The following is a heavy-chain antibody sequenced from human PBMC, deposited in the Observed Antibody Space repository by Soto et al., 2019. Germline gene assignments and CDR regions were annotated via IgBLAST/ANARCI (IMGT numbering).Heavy chain of an antibody. D-gene: IGHD2-15*01. J-gene: IGHJ5*02. CDR2: FIPIFPTP. Sequence: ASVKVSCKASGYTFTSYGISWVRQAPGQGLEWIGAFIPIFPTPNYAQKFQGRVTIAADGPTNTASMELNSLNSDDAAVYYFGTGAVVPAYPNWVDTWGQGTLVTVSS. V-gene: IGHV1-69*13. CDR3: GTGAVVPAYPNWVDT. CDR1: GYTFTSYG.